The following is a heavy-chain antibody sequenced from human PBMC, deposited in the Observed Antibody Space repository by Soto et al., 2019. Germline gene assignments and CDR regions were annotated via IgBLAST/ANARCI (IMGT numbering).Heavy chain of an antibody. Sequence: QVQLVQSGAEVKKPGSSVKVSCKASGGTFSSYTISWVRQAPGQGLEWMGRIIPILGIANYAQKFQGRVTITADKSTSTAYMELSSLRSEDTAVYHCARGDSSGYGAFDIWGQGTMVTVSS. CDR1: GGTFSSYT. CDR2: IIPILGIA. D-gene: IGHD3-22*01. J-gene: IGHJ3*02. CDR3: ARGDSSGYGAFDI. V-gene: IGHV1-69*02.